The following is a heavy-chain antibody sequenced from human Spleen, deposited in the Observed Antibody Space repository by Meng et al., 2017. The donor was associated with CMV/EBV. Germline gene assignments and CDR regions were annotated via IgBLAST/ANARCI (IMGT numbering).Heavy chain of an antibody. Sequence: SAKVSCKASGGTFSRYAFSWVRQAPGQGLEWMGGLIPMIDKAHYAQKFQGIVTITADKPTSTAYMELTSLKSDDTAVYYCASAMVRTVITYYDYLYGLDVWGQGTTVTVSS. D-gene: IGHD3-10*01. V-gene: IGHV1-69*10. CDR1: GGTFSRYA. CDR2: LIPMIDKA. J-gene: IGHJ6*02. CDR3: ASAMVRTVITYYDYLYGLDV.